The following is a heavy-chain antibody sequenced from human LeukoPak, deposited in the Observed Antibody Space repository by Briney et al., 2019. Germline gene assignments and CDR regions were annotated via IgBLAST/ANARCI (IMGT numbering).Heavy chain of an antibody. V-gene: IGHV1-18*01. CDR2: TNAYHANT. J-gene: IGHJ4*02. CDR3: AREERYCSSSRCFVGVGNDY. CDR1: GYTFGISG. Sequence: ASVKVSCKASGYTFGISGISWVRQAPGQALEWMGWTNAYHANTIYAENFQGRVTMTTDTSTSTAYMELTSLRSDDTAVYYCAREERYCSSSRCFVGVGNDYWGQGTLVSVSS. D-gene: IGHD2-2*01.